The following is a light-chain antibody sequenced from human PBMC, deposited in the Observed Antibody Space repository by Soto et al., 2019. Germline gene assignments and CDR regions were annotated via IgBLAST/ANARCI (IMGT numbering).Light chain of an antibody. J-gene: IGKJ3*01. V-gene: IGKV1-5*01. CDR2: DAS. Sequence: DIQMTQSPSTLSASVGDRVTITCRASQSISGWLAWYQQKPGKAPKLLIYDASSLESGVPSRFSGSGSGTEFTLTISSLQPDDFATYYCQQYNSYSLFGPGTKVDIK. CDR3: QQYNSYSL. CDR1: QSISGW.